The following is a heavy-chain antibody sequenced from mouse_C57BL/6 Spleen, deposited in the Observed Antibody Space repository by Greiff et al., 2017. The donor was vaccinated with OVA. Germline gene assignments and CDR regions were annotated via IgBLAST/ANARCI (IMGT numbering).Heavy chain of an antibody. D-gene: IGHD1-1*01. CDR3: ARDDYYGSRGWYFDV. J-gene: IGHJ1*03. V-gene: IGHV1-81*01. Sequence: VKLQESGAELARPGASVKLSCKASGYTFTSYGISWVKQRTGQGLEWIGEIYPRSGNTYYNEKFKGKATLTADKSSSTAYMELRSLTSEDSAVYFCARDDYYGSRGWYFDVWGTGTTVTVSS. CDR2: IYPRSGNT. CDR1: GYTFTSYG.